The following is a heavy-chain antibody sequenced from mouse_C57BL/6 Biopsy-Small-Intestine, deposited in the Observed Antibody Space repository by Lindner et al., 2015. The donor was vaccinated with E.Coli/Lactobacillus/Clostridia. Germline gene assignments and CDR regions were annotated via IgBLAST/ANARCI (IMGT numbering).Heavy chain of an antibody. Sequence: SVKVSCKASGYTFTSYGISWVRQAPGQGLEWMGWISPYNGNTNYAQKLQGRVTMTTDTSTSTAYMELRSLTSDDTAVYYCARTRYGWGSYVDTNDYWGQGTLVTVSS. J-gene: IGHJ4*01. D-gene: IGHD2-2*01. CDR1: GYTFTSYG. CDR2: ISPYNGNT. V-gene: IGHV1-81*01. CDR3: ARTRYGWGSYVDTNDY.